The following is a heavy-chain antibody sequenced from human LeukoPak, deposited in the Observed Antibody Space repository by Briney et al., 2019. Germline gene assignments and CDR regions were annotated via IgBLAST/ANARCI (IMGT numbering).Heavy chain of an antibody. J-gene: IGHJ4*02. CDR3: ANHDDNTGYSQFDY. Sequence: GGSLRLSCAASGFTFNIYAMTWVRQAPGKGREWVSGISGSGFRTFYADSVKGRFTISRDNSKNTLYLQMNSLRAEDTAVYYCANHDDNTGYSQFDYWGQGTLVTVSS. D-gene: IGHD3-22*01. CDR2: ISGSGFRT. CDR1: GFTFNIYA. V-gene: IGHV3-23*01.